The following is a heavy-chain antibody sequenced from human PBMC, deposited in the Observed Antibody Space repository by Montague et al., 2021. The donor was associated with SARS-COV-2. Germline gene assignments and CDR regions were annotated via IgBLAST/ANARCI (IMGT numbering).Heavy chain of an antibody. Sequence: SETLSLTCTVSGGSISPFDWSWIRQSPERGLEWIGTIYYSGTANYNPSLMGRLAMSLQTSQKQLSLEMRSVTAADTAVYYCARLSRHYVYTSNSRRGGLDVWGQGTTVIVSS. J-gene: IGHJ6*02. CDR1: GGSISPFD. CDR2: IYYSGTA. CDR3: ARLSRHYVYTSNSRRGGLDV. V-gene: IGHV4-59*01. D-gene: IGHD3-16*01.